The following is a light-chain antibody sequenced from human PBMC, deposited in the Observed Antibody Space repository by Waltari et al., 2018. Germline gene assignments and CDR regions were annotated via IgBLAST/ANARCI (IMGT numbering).Light chain of an antibody. Sequence: IQLNQAPSSLSASVGDRVTITCRASQGIKNYLAWYQQKPGKVPKLLIYAASTLQSGVPSRFSGSGAGTDYTLTISSLQPEDFASYYCQQLNSYQWTFGQGTKVE. V-gene: IGKV1-9*01. J-gene: IGKJ1*01. CDR1: QGIKNY. CDR3: QQLNSYQWT. CDR2: AAS.